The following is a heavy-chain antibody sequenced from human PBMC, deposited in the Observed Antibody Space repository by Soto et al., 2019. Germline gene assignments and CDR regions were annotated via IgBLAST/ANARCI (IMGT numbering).Heavy chain of an antibody. CDR2: IYYSGST. D-gene: IGHD5-18*01. CDR1: NGSVSSGTYY. Sequence: SETLSLTCTVSNGSVSSGTYYWSWIRQPPGKGLEWIGYIYYSGSTNYNPSLKSRVTISVDTSKNQFSLKLSSVTAADTAVYYCARVGYSYGYRFDYWGQGTLVTVSS. V-gene: IGHV4-61*01. CDR3: ARVGYSYGYRFDY. J-gene: IGHJ4*02.